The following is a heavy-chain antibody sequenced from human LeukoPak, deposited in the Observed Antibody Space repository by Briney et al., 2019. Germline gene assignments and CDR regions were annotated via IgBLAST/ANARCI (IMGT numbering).Heavy chain of an antibody. CDR3: ARCQRYYDILTGYNYYYYGMDV. CDR1: GFTFDDYA. J-gene: IGHJ6*02. D-gene: IGHD3-9*01. V-gene: IGHV3-43D*03. Sequence: PGGSLRLSCAASGFTFDDYAMHWVRHAPGKGLEWVSLISWDGASTYYADSVKGRFTVSRDNSKNTLYLQMNSLRAEDTAVYYCARCQRYYDILTGYNYYYYGMDVWGQGTTVTVSS. CDR2: ISWDGAST.